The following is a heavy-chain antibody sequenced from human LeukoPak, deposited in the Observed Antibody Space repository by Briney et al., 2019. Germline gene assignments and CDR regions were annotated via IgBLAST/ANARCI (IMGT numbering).Heavy chain of an antibody. CDR1: GFTFSSYS. D-gene: IGHD3-10*01. CDR2: ISSSSYI. J-gene: IGHJ4*02. V-gene: IGHV3-21*01. CDR3: ARSQWFGEYDY. Sequence: GGSLRLSCAASGFTFSSYSMNWIRQAPGKGLEWVSSISSSSYIYYADSVKGRFTISRDNAKNSLDLQMNSLRAEDTAVYYCARSQWFGEYDYWGQGTLVTVSS.